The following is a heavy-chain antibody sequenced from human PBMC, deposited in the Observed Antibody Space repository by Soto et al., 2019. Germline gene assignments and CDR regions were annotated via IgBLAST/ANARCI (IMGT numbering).Heavy chain of an antibody. D-gene: IGHD1-7*01. J-gene: IGHJ4*02. CDR2: ISSSGGAM. CDR1: GFTFSTYE. CDR3: ASFGAGTIHYYFDY. Sequence: EVQLVESGGGLVQPGGSLRLSCAASGFTFSTYEMNWVRQAPGKGLEWVSHISSSGGAMYYADSVKGRFIISRDNAKNSLYLQMNSLRAEDTAVYYCASFGAGTIHYYFDYWGQGTLVTVSS. V-gene: IGHV3-48*03.